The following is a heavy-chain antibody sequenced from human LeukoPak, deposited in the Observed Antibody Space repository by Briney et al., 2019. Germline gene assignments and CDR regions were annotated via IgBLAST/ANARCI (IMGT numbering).Heavy chain of an antibody. J-gene: IGHJ4*02. CDR3: ASYSGSYSSDFDY. CDR1: GYTFTTYG. Sequence: ASVKVSSKASGYTFTTYGITWVRQAPGQGLEWMGWINPNSGGTNYAQKFQGRVTMTRDTSISTAYMELSRLRSDDTAVYYCASYSGSYSSDFDYWGQGTLVTVSS. V-gene: IGHV1-2*02. D-gene: IGHD1-26*01. CDR2: INPNSGGT.